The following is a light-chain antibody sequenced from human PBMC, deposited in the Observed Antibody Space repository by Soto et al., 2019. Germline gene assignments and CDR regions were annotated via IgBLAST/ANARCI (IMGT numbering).Light chain of an antibody. J-gene: IGKJ5*01. Sequence: DIHMTQSPSTLSASAGDRVTITCRASQSITIWLAWYQQKPGKAPKLLIYDASTLESGVPSRFSGSGSGTEFTLTISSLQPDDFATYYCQPFHSFPITFGQGTRLEIK. CDR2: DAS. V-gene: IGKV1-5*01. CDR3: QPFHSFPIT. CDR1: QSITIW.